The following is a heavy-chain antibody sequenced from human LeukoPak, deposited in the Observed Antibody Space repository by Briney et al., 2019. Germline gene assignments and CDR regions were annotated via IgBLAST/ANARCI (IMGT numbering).Heavy chain of an antibody. CDR3: ARGQRHCTSDSCLSYMDV. CDR1: GYTFTSND. CDR2: MNANSGDT. D-gene: IGHD2-2*01. Sequence: ASVKVSCKASGYTFTSNDINWVRQATGQGLEWMGWMNANSGDTGYAQKFQGRVTMTRNTSISTAYMELSSLRSEDTAVYYCARGQRHCTSDSCLSYMDVWGKGTTVTVSS. V-gene: IGHV1-8*01. J-gene: IGHJ6*03.